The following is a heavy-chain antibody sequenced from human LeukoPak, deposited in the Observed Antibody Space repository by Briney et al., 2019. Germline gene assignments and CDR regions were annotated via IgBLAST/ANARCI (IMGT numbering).Heavy chain of an antibody. CDR1: GFTFSNYN. Sequence: PGGSLRLSCAASGFTFSNYNMNWVRQAPGKGLEWVSSISSSSSYIYYADSVRGRFTISRDNARNSLHLQMNSLRAEDTAVYYCARGKPGVGASLEYWGQGSSVTVSS. CDR3: ARGKPGVGASLEY. J-gene: IGHJ4*02. CDR2: ISSSSSYI. V-gene: IGHV3-21*01. D-gene: IGHD1-26*01.